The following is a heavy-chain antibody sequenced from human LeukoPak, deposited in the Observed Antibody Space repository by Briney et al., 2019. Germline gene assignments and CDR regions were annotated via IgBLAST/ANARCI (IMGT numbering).Heavy chain of an antibody. Sequence: SQTLSLTCTVSGGSISSGGYYWSWIRQHPGKGLEWIGYIYYSGSTYYNPSLKSRVTISVDTSKNQFSLKLSSVTAADTAVYYCARGFRFLIVYYQHHDVFDIGGKGKMAPV. CDR2: IYYSGST. D-gene: IGHD3-9*01. CDR1: GGSISSGGYY. J-gene: IGHJ3*02. CDR3: ARGFRFLIVYYQHHDVFDI. V-gene: IGHV4-31*03.